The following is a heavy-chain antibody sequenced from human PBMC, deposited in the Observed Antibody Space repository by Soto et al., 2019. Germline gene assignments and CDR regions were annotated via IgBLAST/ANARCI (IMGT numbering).Heavy chain of an antibody. CDR2: IYYSGST. V-gene: IGHV4-31*03. Sequence: SETLSLTCTVSGGSISSGGYYWSWIRQHPGKGLEWIGYIYYSGSTYYNPSLKSRVTISVDTSKNQFSLKLSSVTAADTAVYYCARAGDYERVDYWGQGTLVTVSS. CDR1: GGSISSGGYY. D-gene: IGHD4-17*01. J-gene: IGHJ4*02. CDR3: ARAGDYERVDY.